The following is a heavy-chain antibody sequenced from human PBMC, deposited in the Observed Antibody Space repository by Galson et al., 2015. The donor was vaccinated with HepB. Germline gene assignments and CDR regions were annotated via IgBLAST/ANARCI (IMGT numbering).Heavy chain of an antibody. Sequence: SLRLSCAASGFTFSDYYMSWIRQAPGKGLEWILYISASGTDTYYADSVKGRFTISRDNDRNSLYLQMSSLRAEDTAVYYCARFRYCSRDPCRSVDSWGQGTLVAVSS. D-gene: IGHD2-15*01. CDR3: ARFRYCSRDPCRSVDS. J-gene: IGHJ5*01. CDR2: ISASGTDT. V-gene: IGHV3-11*01. CDR1: GFTFSDYY.